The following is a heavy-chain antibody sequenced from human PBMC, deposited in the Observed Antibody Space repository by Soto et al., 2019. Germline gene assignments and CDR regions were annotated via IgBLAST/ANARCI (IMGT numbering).Heavy chain of an antibody. CDR3: ASTTVTTTHWYFDL. CDR1: GGSISSSSYY. D-gene: IGHD4-17*01. Sequence: QLQESGPGLVKPSETLSLTCTVSGGSISSSSYYWGWIRQPPGKGLEWIGSIYYSGSTYYNPSLKSRVTISVDTSKNQFSLKLSSVTAADTAVYYCASTTVTTTHWYFDLWGRGTLVTVSS. V-gene: IGHV4-39*01. CDR2: IYYSGST. J-gene: IGHJ2*01.